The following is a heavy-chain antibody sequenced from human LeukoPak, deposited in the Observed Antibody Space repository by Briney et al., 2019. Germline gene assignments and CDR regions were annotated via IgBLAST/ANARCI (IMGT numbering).Heavy chain of an antibody. CDR2: ISYIGTT. Sequence: PSETLSLTCAVSGVSFSSHYWTWIRQPPGRGLEWIRYISYIGTTNYNPSLKSRVTISIDTSKNQFSLKLSSVTTADTAVYYCARDLVTVTKGFDIWGLGTMVSVSS. J-gene: IGHJ3*02. CDR3: ARDLVTVTKGFDI. CDR1: GVSFSSHY. D-gene: IGHD4-17*01. V-gene: IGHV4-59*11.